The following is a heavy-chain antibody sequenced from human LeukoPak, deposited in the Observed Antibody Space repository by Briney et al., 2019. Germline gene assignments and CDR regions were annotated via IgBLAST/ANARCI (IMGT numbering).Heavy chain of an antibody. CDR1: GGFFSGYY. V-gene: IGHV4-34*01. J-gene: IGHJ3*02. CDR3: ARGSLLRITIFGVADDAFDI. D-gene: IGHD3-3*01. CDR2: INHSGST. Sequence: SETLSLTCAVYGGFFSGYYWSWIRQPPGKGLEWIGEINHSGSTNYNPSLKSRVTISVDTSKNQFSLKLSSVTAADTAVYYCARGSLLRITIFGVADDAFDIWGQGTMVTVSS.